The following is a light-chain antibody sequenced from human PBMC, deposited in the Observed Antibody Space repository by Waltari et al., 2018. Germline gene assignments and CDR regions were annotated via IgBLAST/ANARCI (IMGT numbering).Light chain of an antibody. CDR1: NIGTKS. CDR3: QVWEISRDHYV. J-gene: IGLJ1*01. CDR2: SDS. V-gene: IGLV3-21*01. Sequence: SYVLTQPPPVSGAQAESARITCWGNNIGTKSVHWYQQTPRQAPGLVIYSDSDRPSGIPERFSGANSGNTATLTISRVEAGDEADYYCQVWEISRDHYVFGSGTEVTVL.